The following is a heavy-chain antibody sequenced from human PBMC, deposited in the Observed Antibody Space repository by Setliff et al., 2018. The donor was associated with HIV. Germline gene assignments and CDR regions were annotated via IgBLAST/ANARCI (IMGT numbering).Heavy chain of an antibody. CDR3: ARGFSSSWYYYYMGV. D-gene: IGHD6-13*01. Sequence: GGSLRLSCAASGFTFSSYWMHWVRQAPGKGLVWVSRINGDGSSTTYADSVKGRFTISRDNAKNTLYLQMNSLRAEDTAVYYCARGFSSSWYYYYMGVWGKGTTVTVS. CDR2: INGDGSST. CDR1: GFTFSSYW. J-gene: IGHJ6*03. V-gene: IGHV3-74*01.